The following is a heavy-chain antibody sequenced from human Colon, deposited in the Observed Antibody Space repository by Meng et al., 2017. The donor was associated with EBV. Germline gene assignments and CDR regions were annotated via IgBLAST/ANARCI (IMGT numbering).Heavy chain of an antibody. CDR2: ISNGGNYI. Sequence: EVQLVESGGGLVKPGGSXXLSGAASGLIFSSYTMHWVRQAPGKGLEWVSSISNGGNYIYYADSVKGRFTISRDNAKNSLYLQMNSLRAEDTAVYHCAREANYYDSSGFDYWGQGTRVTVSS. J-gene: IGHJ4*02. CDR1: GLIFSSYT. V-gene: IGHV3-21*01. D-gene: IGHD3-22*01. CDR3: AREANYYDSSGFDY.